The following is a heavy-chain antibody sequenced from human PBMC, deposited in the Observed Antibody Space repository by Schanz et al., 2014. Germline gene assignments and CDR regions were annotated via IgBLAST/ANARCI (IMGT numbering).Heavy chain of an antibody. V-gene: IGHV3-23*04. CDR1: GFTFGDYA. CDR3: AKDAPYPFDL. Sequence: VQLVDSWGCLVQPGGSLRLPRAAFGFTFGDYAMTWVRQAPGKGLEWVSSISGDHRNTFYADSVKGRFTISRDNSKNTLYLQMNSLRAEDTAIYYCAKDAPYPFDLWGRGTLITVSS. CDR2: ISGDHRNT. J-gene: IGHJ2*01.